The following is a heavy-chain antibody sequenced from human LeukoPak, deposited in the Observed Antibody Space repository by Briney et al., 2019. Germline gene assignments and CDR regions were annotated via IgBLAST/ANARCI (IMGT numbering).Heavy chain of an antibody. CDR3: ARDRAGTKAWVEFDP. CDR1: GFTVSQNY. D-gene: IGHD3-10*01. Sequence: GGSLRLSCAASGFTVSQNYMSWVRQAPGRGLGWVSLIYADGATHYADSVKGRFTLSRDNSKNTVYLEMNSLRPEDTAGYYCARDRAGTKAWVEFDPWGRGTLVTVYS. CDR2: IYADGAT. J-gene: IGHJ5*02. V-gene: IGHV3-66*02.